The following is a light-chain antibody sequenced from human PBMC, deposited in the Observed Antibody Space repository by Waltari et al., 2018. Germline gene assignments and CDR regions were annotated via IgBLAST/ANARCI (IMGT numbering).Light chain of an antibody. J-gene: IGKJ2*01. CDR2: DAS. CDR3: QQRTNWPPVYT. V-gene: IGKV3-11*01. Sequence: EIVFTQSPATLSLSPGERATLSCRASQSIGSYLAWYQQKPGQAPRLLIFDASNRATGIPARFSGSGSGTDFTLTISSLEPEDFAVYYCQQRTNWPPVYTFGQGTKLEIK. CDR1: QSIGSY.